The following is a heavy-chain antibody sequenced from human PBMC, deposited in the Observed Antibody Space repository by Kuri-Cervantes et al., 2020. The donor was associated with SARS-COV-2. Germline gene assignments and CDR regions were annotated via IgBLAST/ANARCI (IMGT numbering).Heavy chain of an antibody. CDR3: ARQTQYYGSGSYSIRGQYYFDY. CDR1: GGSISSYY. Sequence: SETLSLTCTVSGGSISSYYWSWIRQPPGKGLEWIGEINHSGSTNYNPSLKSRVTISVDTSKNQFSLKLSSVTAADTAVYYCARQTQYYGSGSYSIRGQYYFDYWGQGTLVTVSS. CDR2: INHSGST. J-gene: IGHJ4*02. D-gene: IGHD3-10*01. V-gene: IGHV4-34*01.